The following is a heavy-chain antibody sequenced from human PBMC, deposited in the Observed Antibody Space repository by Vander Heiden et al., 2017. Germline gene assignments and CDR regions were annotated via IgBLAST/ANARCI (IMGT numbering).Heavy chain of an antibody. CDR2: IFHTGNI. Sequence: QVQLQESGPGLVKPSGTLSLTCAVSGRSITSNWWTWVRQPPGKGLEWIGEIFHTGNINYTPSLRSRTTISLDKSKNQFSLNVHSVTAADTAVYYCARNGYYSADDWGPGILVTVSS. D-gene: IGHD3-3*01. J-gene: IGHJ4*02. V-gene: IGHV4-4*02. CDR1: GRSITSNW. CDR3: ARNGYYSADD.